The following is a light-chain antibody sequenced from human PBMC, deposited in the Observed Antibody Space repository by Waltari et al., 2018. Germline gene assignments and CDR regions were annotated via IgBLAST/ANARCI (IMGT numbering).Light chain of an antibody. CDR2: GAS. V-gene: IGKV3-15*01. J-gene: IGKJ3*01. CDR3: QQYNNWPPLFT. Sequence: IVMTQSPATLSVSPGERAPLSCRASQSVSTNLAWYQQKPGQAPRLLIYGASARATGVPARFSGSGSGTEFTLTISSLQSEDFAVYYCQQYNNWPPLFTFGPGTKVDI. CDR1: QSVSTN.